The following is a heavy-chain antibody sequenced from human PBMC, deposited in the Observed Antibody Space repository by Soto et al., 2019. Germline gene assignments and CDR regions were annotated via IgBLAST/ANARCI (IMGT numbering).Heavy chain of an antibody. CDR3: ASYQIGEGFTA. V-gene: IGHV1-8*01. J-gene: IGHJ5*02. Sequence: QVQLVQSGAEVKRPGASVKVSCKASGYTYTNLDINWVRQASGQGLEWMGWMNPHSDTGIAQKFQGRVTLTRDTPTSTVYMELTSLRFDDTAVYYCASYQIGEGFTAWGQGTPVTVSS. CDR1: GYTYTNLD. D-gene: IGHD3-16*02. CDR2: MNPHSDT.